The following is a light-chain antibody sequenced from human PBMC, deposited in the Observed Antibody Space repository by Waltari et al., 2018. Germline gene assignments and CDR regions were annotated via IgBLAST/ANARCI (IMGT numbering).Light chain of an antibody. CDR3: QQSYSTPT. J-gene: IGKJ2*01. Sequence: DIQMTQSPYSLSASIGDRVIITCRASQSIVTSLNWYQQKPGKAPQFLIYDASASQNGVPSRFSGSGSGTNFTLTISSVQPEDFATYYCQQSYSTPTFGQGTKLEIK. CDR1: QSIVTS. CDR2: DAS. V-gene: IGKV1-39*01.